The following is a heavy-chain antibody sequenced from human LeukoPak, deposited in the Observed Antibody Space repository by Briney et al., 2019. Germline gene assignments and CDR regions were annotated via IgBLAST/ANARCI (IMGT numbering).Heavy chain of an antibody. CDR1: GGSITSYY. CDR3: AREFSGTSIAARVFDS. D-gene: IGHD6-6*01. J-gene: IGHJ4*02. Sequence: KSSETLSLTCTVSGGSITSYYWTHIRQPAGKGLEWIGRIHTSGSTNYNPSLKSRVTMSVDTSKNQFSLNLSSVTAADTAMYYCAREFSGTSIAARVFDSWGQGTLVTVSS. V-gene: IGHV4-4*07. CDR2: IHTSGST.